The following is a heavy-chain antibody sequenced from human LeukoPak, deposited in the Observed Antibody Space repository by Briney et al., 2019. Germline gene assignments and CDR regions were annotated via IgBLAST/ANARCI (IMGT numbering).Heavy chain of an antibody. CDR1: GFTFSSYA. V-gene: IGHV3-23*01. J-gene: IGHJ4*02. Sequence: GGSLRLSCAASGFTFSSYAMSWVRQAPGKGLEWVSAISGSGGSTYYADSVKGRFTISRDNSKNTLYLQMNSLRAEDTAVYYCAKDRSGGVTMVRGVTSHFDYWGQGTLVTVSS. D-gene: IGHD3-10*01. CDR2: ISGSGGST. CDR3: AKDRSGGVTMVRGVTSHFDY.